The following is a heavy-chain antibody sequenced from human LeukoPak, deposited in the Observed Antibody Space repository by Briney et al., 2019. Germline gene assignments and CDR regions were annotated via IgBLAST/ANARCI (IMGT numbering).Heavy chain of an antibody. V-gene: IGHV1-2*02. CDR1: GYTFTGYY. CDR2: INPNSGGT. CDR3: ARDSVPYYYDSSGYYYDAGY. Sequence: ASVKVSCKASGYTFTGYYMHWVRQAPGQGLEWMGWINPNSGGTNYAQKFQGRVTMTTDTSTSTAYMELRSLRSDDTAVYYCARDSVPYYYDSSGYYYDAGYWGQGTLVTVSS. J-gene: IGHJ4*02. D-gene: IGHD3-22*01.